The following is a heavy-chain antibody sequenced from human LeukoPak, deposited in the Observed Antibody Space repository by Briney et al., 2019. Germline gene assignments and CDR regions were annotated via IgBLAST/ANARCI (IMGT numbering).Heavy chain of an antibody. D-gene: IGHD2-15*01. V-gene: IGHV3-21*01. Sequence: GGSLRLSCAASGFTFSSYSMNWVRQAPGKGLEWASSISSSSSYIYYADSVKGRFTISRDNAKNSLYLQMNSLRAEDTAVYYCARVGVGYAFDIWGQGTMVTVSS. CDR2: ISSSSSYI. J-gene: IGHJ3*02. CDR1: GFTFSSYS. CDR3: ARVGVGYAFDI.